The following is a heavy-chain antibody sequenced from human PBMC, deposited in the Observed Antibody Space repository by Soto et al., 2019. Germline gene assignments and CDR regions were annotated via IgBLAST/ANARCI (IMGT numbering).Heavy chain of an antibody. V-gene: IGHV1-69*13. CDR1: GGTFSNYA. D-gene: IGHD3-3*01. CDR3: ARRRDTIFGVVVYYYYGLDV. Sequence: ASVKVSCKASGGTFSNYAISWVRQAPGQGLEWMGGIIPIFGTANYAQKFQGRVTITADESTSTAYMELSSLRSEDTAVYYCARRRDTIFGVVVYYYYGLDVWGQGTTVTVSS. CDR2: IIPIFGTA. J-gene: IGHJ6*02.